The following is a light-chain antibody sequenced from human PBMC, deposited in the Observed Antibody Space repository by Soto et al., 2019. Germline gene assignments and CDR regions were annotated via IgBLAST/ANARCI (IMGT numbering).Light chain of an antibody. CDR2: DAS. CDR3: QQYHNLWT. Sequence: DIVMTQSPATLSVSPGERATLSCRASQSIRTDLAWYQQKSGQGPRLLIYDASTRATGIPARFSGSGSGTEFTLTISSLQSEDFALYYCQQYHNLWTFGQGTKV. CDR1: QSIRTD. V-gene: IGKV3D-15*01. J-gene: IGKJ1*01.